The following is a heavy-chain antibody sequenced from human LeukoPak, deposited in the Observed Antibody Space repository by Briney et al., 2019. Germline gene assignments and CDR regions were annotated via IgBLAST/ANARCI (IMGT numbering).Heavy chain of an antibody. CDR3: ARMGGSSTSCYTPTFDY. J-gene: IGHJ4*02. D-gene: IGHD2-2*02. Sequence: GGSLRLSCAASGFTLSSYSMNWVRQAPGKGLEWVSYISSSSSTIYYADSVKGRFTISRDNAKNSLYLQMNRLRAEDTAVYYCARMGGSSTSCYTPTFDYWGQGTPVTVSS. CDR1: GFTLSSYS. V-gene: IGHV3-48*01. CDR2: ISSSSSTI.